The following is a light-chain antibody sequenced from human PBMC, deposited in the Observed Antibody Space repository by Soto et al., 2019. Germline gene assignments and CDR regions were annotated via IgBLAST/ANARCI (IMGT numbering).Light chain of an antibody. CDR1: QSISSY. V-gene: IGKV1-39*01. Sequence: DIQMTQSPSSLSASVGDGVTITCRASQSISSYLNWYQQKPGKAPKLLIYAASSLQSGVPSRFSGSGSGTDFTLTISSLQPEDFATYYCQQSYSTPNTFGQGTKLEIK. J-gene: IGKJ2*01. CDR2: AAS. CDR3: QQSYSTPNT.